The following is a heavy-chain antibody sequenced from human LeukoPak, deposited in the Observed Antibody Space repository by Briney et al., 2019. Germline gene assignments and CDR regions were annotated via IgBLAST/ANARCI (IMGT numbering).Heavy chain of an antibody. CDR1: GFPFSSYD. Sequence: PGGSLRLSCAASGFPFSSYDMNWVRQAPGKGLEWVSYISSSGDTIFYADSVKGRFTISRDNAKNSLYLQMNSLRAEDTAVYYCARDQYGSGDGYYMDVWGNGTTVTISS. V-gene: IGHV3-48*03. D-gene: IGHD3-10*01. CDR3: ARDQYGSGDGYYMDV. J-gene: IGHJ6*03. CDR2: ISSSGDTI.